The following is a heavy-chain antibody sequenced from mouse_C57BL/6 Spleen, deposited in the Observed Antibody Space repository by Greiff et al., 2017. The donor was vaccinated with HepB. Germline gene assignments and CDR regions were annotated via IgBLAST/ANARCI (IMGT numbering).Heavy chain of an antibody. CDR3: ARFYYYGSSLYAMDY. V-gene: IGHV1-72*01. CDR1: GYTFTSYW. J-gene: IGHJ4*01. Sequence: QVQLKQPGAELVKPGASVKLSCKASGYTFTSYWMHWVKQRPGRGLEWIGRIDPNSGGTKYNEKFKSKATLTVDKPSSTAYMQLSSLTSEDSAVYYCARFYYYGSSLYAMDYWGQGTSVTVSS. CDR2: IDPNSGGT. D-gene: IGHD1-1*01.